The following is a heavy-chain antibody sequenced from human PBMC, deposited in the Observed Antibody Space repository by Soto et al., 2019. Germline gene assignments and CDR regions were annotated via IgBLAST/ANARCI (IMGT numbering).Heavy chain of an antibody. D-gene: IGHD3-10*01. CDR2: IYYSGST. V-gene: IGHV4-31*03. CDR1: GCSISSGGYY. Sequence: PSETLSLTCPVSGCSISSGGYYWSWIRQHPGKGLEWIGYIYYSGSTYYNPSLKSRVTISVDTSKNQFSLKLSSVTAADTAVYYCARCGSGSDWPFDYWGQGTLVTVSS. J-gene: IGHJ4*02. CDR3: ARCGSGSDWPFDY.